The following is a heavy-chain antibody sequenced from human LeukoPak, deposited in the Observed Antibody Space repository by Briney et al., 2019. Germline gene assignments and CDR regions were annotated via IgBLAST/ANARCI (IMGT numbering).Heavy chain of an antibody. CDR2: ISGSGGST. J-gene: IGHJ4*02. CDR1: GFTFSSYA. D-gene: IGHD6-19*01. V-gene: IGHV3-23*01. Sequence: GSLRLSCAASGFTFSSYAMSWVRQAPGKGLEWVSAISGSGGSTYYADSVKGRFTISRDNSKNTLYLQMNSLGAEDTAVYYCAKDMYSSGWYYFDYWGQGTLVTVSS. CDR3: AKDMYSSGWYYFDY.